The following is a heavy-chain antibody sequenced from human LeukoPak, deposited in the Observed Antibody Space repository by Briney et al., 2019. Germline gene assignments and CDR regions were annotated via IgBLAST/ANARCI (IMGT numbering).Heavy chain of an antibody. CDR3: ARDAGGYGTFDY. CDR1: GGSISSYY. V-gene: IGHV4-59*01. D-gene: IGHD5-12*01. Sequence: SETLSLTCTVSGGSISSYYWSWIRQPPGKGLEWIGYIYYSGSTNYSPSLKSRVTISVDTSKNQFSLKLSSVTAADTAVYYCARDAGGYGTFDYWGQGTLVTVSS. CDR2: IYYSGST. J-gene: IGHJ4*02.